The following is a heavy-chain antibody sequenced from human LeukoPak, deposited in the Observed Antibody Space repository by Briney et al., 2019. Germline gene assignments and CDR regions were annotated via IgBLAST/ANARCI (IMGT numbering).Heavy chain of an antibody. J-gene: IGHJ6*03. CDR2: IYYSGST. Sequence: SETLSLTCTVSGGSISSYYWSWIRQPPGKGLEWIGYIYYSGSTNYNPSLKSRVTISVGTSKNQFSLKLSSVTAADTAVYYWARETGYQLLGFGYYYYYMDVGGKGTTVTVPS. V-gene: IGHV4-59*01. CDR1: GGSISSYY. CDR3: ARETGYQLLGFGYYYYYMDV. D-gene: IGHD2-2*01.